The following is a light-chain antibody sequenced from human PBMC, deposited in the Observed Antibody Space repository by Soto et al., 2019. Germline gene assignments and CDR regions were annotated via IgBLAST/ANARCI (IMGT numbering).Light chain of an antibody. CDR1: QSISSY. Sequence: DIQMTQSPSSLSASVGDRVTITCRASQSISSYLNWYQQKPGKAPKLLIYAASSLQSGVPSRFSGSGSGTDFTLTISSLQPEDIGTYYCQQYDNLFTFGPGTKVDIK. V-gene: IGKV1-39*01. CDR3: QQYDNLFT. J-gene: IGKJ3*01. CDR2: AAS.